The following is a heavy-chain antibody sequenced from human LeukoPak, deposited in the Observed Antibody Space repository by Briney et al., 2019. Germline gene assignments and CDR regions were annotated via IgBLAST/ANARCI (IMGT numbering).Heavy chain of an antibody. J-gene: IGHJ6*02. Sequence: GGSLRLSCAASGFTFSSYAMSWVRQAPGKGLEWVSAISGGGGSTYYADSVKGRFTISRDNSKNTLYLQMNSLRAEDTAVYYCAKDSPQSGIAEGYGMDVWGQGTTVTVSS. CDR1: GFTFSSYA. V-gene: IGHV3-23*01. CDR2: ISGGGGST. D-gene: IGHD6-13*01. CDR3: AKDSPQSGIAEGYGMDV.